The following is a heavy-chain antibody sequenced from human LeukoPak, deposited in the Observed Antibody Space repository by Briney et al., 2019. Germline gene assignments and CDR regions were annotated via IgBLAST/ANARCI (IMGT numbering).Heavy chain of an antibody. CDR2: ISYDGGNK. CDR3: AKGASGYGQFDY. D-gene: IGHD5-12*01. V-gene: IGHV3-30*18. J-gene: IGHJ4*02. CDR1: GFSFSNYA. Sequence: PGRSLRLSCTASGFSFSNYAMFWVRQAPGKGLERLTFISYDGGNKYYADSVKGRFTVSRDNSKNTLYLQMSSLRGEDTAVYFCAKGASGYGQFDYWGQGTLVTVSS.